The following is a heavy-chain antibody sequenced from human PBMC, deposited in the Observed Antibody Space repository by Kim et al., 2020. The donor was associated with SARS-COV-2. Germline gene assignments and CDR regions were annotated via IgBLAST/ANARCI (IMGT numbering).Heavy chain of an antibody. J-gene: IGHJ6*02. V-gene: IGHV3-23*03. Sequence: GGSLRLSCAASGFTFSSYAMSWVRQAPGKGLEWVSVIYSGGSSTYYADSVKGRFTISRDNSKNTLYLQMNSLRAEDTAVYYCAKHSRIQPLYGMDVWGQGTTVTVSS. CDR1: GFTFSSYA. CDR3: AKHSRIQPLYGMDV. D-gene: IGHD2-15*01. CDR2: IYSGGSST.